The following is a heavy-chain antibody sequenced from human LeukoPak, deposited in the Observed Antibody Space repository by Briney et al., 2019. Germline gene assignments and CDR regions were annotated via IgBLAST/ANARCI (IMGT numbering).Heavy chain of an antibody. D-gene: IGHD3-22*01. CDR2: IYSRVTT. V-gene: IGHV4-4*07. CDR3: ARAGPHYDSSGYYLRY. Sequence: SETLPLTCTVSGGSISNYLSWIRQPAGKGLEWIGRIYSRVTTYNPSLKSRVTISVDTSKNQFSLKLSSVTAADTAVYYCARAGPHYDSSGYYLRYWGQGTLVTVSS. CDR1: GGSISNYL. J-gene: IGHJ4*02.